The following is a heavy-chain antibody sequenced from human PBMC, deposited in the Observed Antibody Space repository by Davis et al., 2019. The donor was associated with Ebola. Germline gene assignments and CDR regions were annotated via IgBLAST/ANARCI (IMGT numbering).Heavy chain of an antibody. V-gene: IGHV5-51*01. J-gene: IGHJ4*02. CDR3: ARLRSITRLTSFYY. D-gene: IGHD3-10*01. CDR1: GYSFSNYW. Sequence: GESLKISCKSSGYSFSNYWIGWVRQVPGEGLECMGIIYPGDSETRYSPSFQGQVTISADKSITTAYLQWSSLKASDTAMYYCARLRSITRLTSFYYWGQGTLVTVSS. CDR2: IYPGDSET.